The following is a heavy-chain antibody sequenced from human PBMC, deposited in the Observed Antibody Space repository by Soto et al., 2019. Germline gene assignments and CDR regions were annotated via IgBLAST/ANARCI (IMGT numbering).Heavy chain of an antibody. J-gene: IGHJ5*02. D-gene: IGHD6-6*01. CDR2: INPNSGGT. CDR1: GYTFTGYY. V-gene: IGHV1-2*02. CDR3: ARVSGIAARTNGFDP. Sequence: QVQLVQSGAEVKKPGASVKVSCKASGYTFTGYYMHWVRQAPGQGLEWMGWINPNSGGTNYAQKFQGRVTMTRDTSISTAYMELSRLRSDDTAVYYCARVSGIAARTNGFDPWGQGTLVTVSS.